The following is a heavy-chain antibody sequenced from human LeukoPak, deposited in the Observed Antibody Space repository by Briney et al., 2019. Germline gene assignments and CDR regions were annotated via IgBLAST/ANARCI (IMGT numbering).Heavy chain of an antibody. J-gene: IGHJ4*02. CDR3: ARGVGYDFWSGYYHYFDY. CDR1: GFTFSSYA. D-gene: IGHD3-3*01. V-gene: IGHV3-23*01. Sequence: GGSLRLSCAASGFTFSSYAMSWVRQAPGKGLEWVSAISGSGGGTYSADSVKGRFTISRDNSKNTLYLQMNSLRAEDTAVYYCARGVGYDFWSGYYHYFDYWGQGTLVTVSS. CDR2: ISGSGGGT.